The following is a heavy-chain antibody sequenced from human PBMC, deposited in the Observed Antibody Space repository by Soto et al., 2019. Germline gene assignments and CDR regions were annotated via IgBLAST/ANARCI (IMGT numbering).Heavy chain of an antibody. J-gene: IGHJ4*02. CDR2: INAGNGNT. CDR1: GYTFTSYA. V-gene: IGHV1-3*01. CDR3: ARYCSGGSCYFGVSFDY. D-gene: IGHD2-15*01. Sequence: ASVKVSCKASGYTFTSYAMHWVRQAPGQRLEWMGWINAGNGNTKYSQKFQGRVTITRDTSASTAYMELSSLRSEDTAVYYCARYCSGGSCYFGVSFDYWGQGTLVTAPQ.